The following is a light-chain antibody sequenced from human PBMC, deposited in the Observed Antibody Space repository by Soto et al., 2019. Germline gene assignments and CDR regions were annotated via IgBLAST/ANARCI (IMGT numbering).Light chain of an antibody. J-gene: IGKJ1*01. CDR2: AS. V-gene: IGKV1-9*01. Sequence: DIQLTQSPSSLSASVGDTVTITCRATRDINNFLAWYQERPGKAPKLLIYASTLHSGVPPRFRGSGTGTDFTLTIRGLQPEDFGNYYCQQFTSWTFGPGTLVDVK. CDR1: RDINNF. CDR3: QQFTSWT.